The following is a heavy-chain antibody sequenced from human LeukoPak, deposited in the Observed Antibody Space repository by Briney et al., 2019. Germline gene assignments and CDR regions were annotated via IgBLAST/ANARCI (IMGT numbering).Heavy chain of an antibody. J-gene: IGHJ4*02. Sequence: GSLRLSCTASGFTFGDYAMSWVRQAPGKGLEWVGFIRSKAYGGTTEYAASVKGRFTISRDDSKSIAYLQMNSLKTEDTAVYYCTGSSGSSGYWGQGTLVTVSS. CDR3: TGSSGSSGY. CDR2: IRSKAYGGTT. D-gene: IGHD3-22*01. CDR1: GFTFGDYA. V-gene: IGHV3-49*04.